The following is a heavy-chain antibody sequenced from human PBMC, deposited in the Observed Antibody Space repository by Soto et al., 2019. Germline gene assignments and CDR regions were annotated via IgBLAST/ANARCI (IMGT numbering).Heavy chain of an antibody. J-gene: IGHJ4*02. V-gene: IGHV1-46*01. Sequence: ASVKVSCKASGYTFTSYYMHWVLQAPGQGLEWMGIINPSGGSTSYAQKFQGRVTMTRDTSTSTVYMELSSLRSEDTAVYYCARDPLRGAVAGISIDYWGQGTLVTVS. D-gene: IGHD6-19*01. CDR3: ARDPLRGAVAGISIDY. CDR2: INPSGGST. CDR1: GYTFTSYY.